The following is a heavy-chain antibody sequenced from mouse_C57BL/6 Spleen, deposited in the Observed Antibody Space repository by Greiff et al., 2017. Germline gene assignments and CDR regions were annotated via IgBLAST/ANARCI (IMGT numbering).Heavy chain of an antibody. D-gene: IGHD1-1*01. CDR1: GFTFSSYA. V-gene: IGHV5-4*01. J-gene: IGHJ1*03. Sequence: EVKLVESGGGLVRPGGSLKLSCAASGFTFSSYAMSWVRQTPEKGLEWVATISAGGSYTYYPDNVKGRFTIARDNAKNNLYLQLSHLKSEDTAMYYWERDRRGSSLNWHFDVRGTATTVTSSS. CDR3: ERDRRGSSLNWHFDV. CDR2: ISAGGSYT.